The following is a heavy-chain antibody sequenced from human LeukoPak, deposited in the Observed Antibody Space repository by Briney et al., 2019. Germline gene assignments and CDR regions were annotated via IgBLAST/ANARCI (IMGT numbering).Heavy chain of an antibody. CDR1: GFTFSSYG. CDR2: ISGSGDST. V-gene: IGHV3-23*01. D-gene: IGHD6-19*01. Sequence: GGSLRLSCVASGFTFSSYGIHWVRQAPGKGLEWVSGISGSGDSTYYADSVKGRFTISRDNSKNTLYLQMNSLRAEDTAVYYCARRSGIAVAGAFDYWGQGTLVTVSS. CDR3: ARRSGIAVAGAFDY. J-gene: IGHJ4*02.